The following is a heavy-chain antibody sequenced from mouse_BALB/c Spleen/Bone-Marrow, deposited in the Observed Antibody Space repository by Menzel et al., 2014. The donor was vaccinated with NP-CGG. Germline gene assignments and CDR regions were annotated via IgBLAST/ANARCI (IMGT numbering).Heavy chain of an antibody. J-gene: IGHJ2*01. D-gene: IGHD2-2*01. Sequence: LQQSGGGLVKPGGSLKLSCTASGVSFNSYGMSWVRQTPEKRLEWVATITNGGNYTYYPDSVKGRFTISRDNVKNNLYLQMRSLRSEDTALYYCVRNYYGYDGYFDYWGQGTTLTVSS. V-gene: IGHV5-9-2*01. CDR1: GVSFNSYG. CDR3: VRNYYGYDGYFDY. CDR2: ITNGGNYT.